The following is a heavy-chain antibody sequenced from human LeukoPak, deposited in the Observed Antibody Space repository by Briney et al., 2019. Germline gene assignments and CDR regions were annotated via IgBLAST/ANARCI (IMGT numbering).Heavy chain of an antibody. J-gene: IGHJ4*02. D-gene: IGHD3-9*01. V-gene: IGHV4-34*01. CDR2: INHSGST. CDR1: GGSFSGYY. CDR3: ARRLLRYFDWSQYYFDY. Sequence: SETLSLTCAVYGGSFSGYYWSWIRQPPGKGLEWIGEINHSGSTNYNPSLKSRVTISVDTSKNQFSLKLSSVTAADTAVYYCARRLLRYFDWSQYYFDYWGQGTLVTVSS.